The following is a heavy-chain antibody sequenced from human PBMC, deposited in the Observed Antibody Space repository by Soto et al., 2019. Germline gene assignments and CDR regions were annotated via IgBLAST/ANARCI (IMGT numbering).Heavy chain of an antibody. CDR1: GYTFTSYV. CDR2: ISAYNGNT. CDR3: ARGGYCSGGSCYGKTDAFDI. V-gene: IGHV1-18*01. Sequence: GASVKVSCKASGYTFTSYVISWVRQAPGQGLEWMGWISAYNGNTNYAQKLQGRVTMTTDTSTSTAYMELRSLRSDDTAVYYCARGGYCSGGSCYGKTDAFDIWGQGTMVTVS. J-gene: IGHJ3*02. D-gene: IGHD2-15*01.